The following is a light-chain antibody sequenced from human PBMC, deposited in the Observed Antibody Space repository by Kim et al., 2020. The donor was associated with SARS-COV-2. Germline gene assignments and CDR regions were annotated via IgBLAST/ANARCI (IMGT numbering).Light chain of an antibody. J-gene: IGLJ2*01. CDR3: QAWDSSTVV. CDR2: QDS. Sequence: VSPGQTASITCSGDKLGNKYACWYQQKPGQSPVLVIYQDSKRPSGIPERFSGSNSGNTATLTISGTQAMDEADYYCQAWDSSTVVFGGGTKLTVL. V-gene: IGLV3-1*01. CDR1: KLGNKY.